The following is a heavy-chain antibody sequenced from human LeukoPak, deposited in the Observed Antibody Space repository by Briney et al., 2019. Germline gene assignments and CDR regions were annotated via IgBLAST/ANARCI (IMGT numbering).Heavy chain of an antibody. CDR3: ARGKLNWFDP. V-gene: IGHV3-74*01. J-gene: IGHJ5*02. CDR2: INSDGSTT. CDR1: GFTFTSYW. D-gene: IGHD3-10*01. Sequence: GGSLRLSCAGSGFTFTSYWMHWVRQAPGKGLVWVSRINSDGSTTDYADSVKGGFTISRDNAKNTLYLQMNSLRVEDTAVYYCARGKLNWFDPWGQGTLVTVSS.